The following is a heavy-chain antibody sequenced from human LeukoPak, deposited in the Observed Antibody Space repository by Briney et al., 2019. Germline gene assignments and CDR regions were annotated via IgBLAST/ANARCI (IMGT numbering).Heavy chain of an antibody. V-gene: IGHV3-30*04. Sequence: PGGSLRLSCAASGFTVSSYAMHWVRQAPGKGLEWVAVISYDGSNKYYADSVKGRFTISRDNSKNTLYLQMNSLRAEDTAVYYCARGPGGHFWSGYFSAGWEYYYMDVWSKGTTVTVSS. D-gene: IGHD3-3*02. J-gene: IGHJ6*03. CDR2: ISYDGSNK. CDR1: GFTVSSYA. CDR3: ARGPGGHFWSGYFSAGWEYYYMDV.